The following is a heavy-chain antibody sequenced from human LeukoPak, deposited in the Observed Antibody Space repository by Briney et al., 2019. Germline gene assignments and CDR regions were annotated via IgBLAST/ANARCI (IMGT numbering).Heavy chain of an antibody. J-gene: IGHJ4*02. Sequence: GGSLRLSCAASAFTFSDYYMSWIRQAPGKGLEWVSYISTGSHYTNYADSVKGRFTISRDNANNTLYLQMNSLRAEDTAVYYCARHPTLYPDWGQGTLVTVSS. V-gene: IGHV3-11*03. CDR3: ARHPTLYPD. CDR2: ISTGSHYT. CDR1: AFTFSDYY. D-gene: IGHD2-8*01.